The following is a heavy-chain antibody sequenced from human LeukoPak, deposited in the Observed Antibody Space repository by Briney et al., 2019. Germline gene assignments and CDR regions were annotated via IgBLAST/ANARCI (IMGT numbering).Heavy chain of an antibody. CDR2: ISSNGGST. CDR1: GFSFSNYA. V-gene: IGHV3-64D*09. D-gene: IGHD3-10*01. J-gene: IGHJ4*02. CDR3: VKDIHYYGSGNYYNGYFDY. Sequence: PAGGSLRLSCSASGFSFSNYAMHWVRQAPGKGLEYVSAISSNGGSTYYADSVKGRFTISRDNSKNTLYLQVSSLRAEDTAVYYCVKDIHYYGSGNYYNGYFDYWGQGTLVTVSS.